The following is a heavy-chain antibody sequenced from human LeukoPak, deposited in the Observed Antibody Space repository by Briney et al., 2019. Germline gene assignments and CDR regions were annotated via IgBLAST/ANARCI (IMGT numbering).Heavy chain of an antibody. V-gene: IGHV1-69*05. Sequence: SVKVSCKASGGTFSSYAISWVRQAPGQGLEWMGGIIPIFGTANYAQKFQGRVTITTDESTSTAYMELSSLRSEDTAVYYCARDLGQFADYYDSSGSPFDYWGQGTLVTVSS. D-gene: IGHD3-22*01. J-gene: IGHJ4*02. CDR3: ARDLGQFADYYDSSGSPFDY. CDR2: IIPIFGTA. CDR1: GGTFSSYA.